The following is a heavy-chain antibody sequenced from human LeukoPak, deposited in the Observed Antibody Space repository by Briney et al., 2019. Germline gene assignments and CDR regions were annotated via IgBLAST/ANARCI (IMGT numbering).Heavy chain of an antibody. CDR3: ASYDSSGYGALQQ. CDR1: GFSFSGYY. Sequence: GGSLRLSCAASGFSFSGYYMTWIRHAPGKCREWVSYIISGGDFIHYTDSVEGRFTLSGDNTKKSLYLQMNSLRAEDTAVYFCASYDSSGYGALQQEGQGTLVTVSS. D-gene: IGHD3-22*01. J-gene: IGHJ1*01. V-gene: IGHV3-11*04. CDR2: IISGGDFI.